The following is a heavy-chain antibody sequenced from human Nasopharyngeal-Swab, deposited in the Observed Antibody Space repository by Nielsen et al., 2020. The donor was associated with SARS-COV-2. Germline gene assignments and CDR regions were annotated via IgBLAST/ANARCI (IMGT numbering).Heavy chain of an antibody. J-gene: IGHJ4*02. V-gene: IGHV1-46*01. CDR3: ARGAGATMAGNFDY. Sequence: WVRQAPGPGLEWMGIINPSGGSTSYAQKFQGRVTMTRDTSTSTVYMELSSLRSEDTAVYYCARGAGATMAGNFDYWGQGTLVTVSS. D-gene: IGHD5-12*01. CDR2: INPSGGST.